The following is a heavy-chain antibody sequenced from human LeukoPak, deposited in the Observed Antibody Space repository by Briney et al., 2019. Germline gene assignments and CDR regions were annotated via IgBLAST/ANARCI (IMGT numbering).Heavy chain of an antibody. J-gene: IGHJ6*03. CDR2: ISSSSSSYI. V-gene: IGHV3-21*06. Sequence: GGSLRLSCAASGFTFSNYAMTWVRQAPGKGLEWVSSISSSSSSYIYYADSVKGQFTISRDNAKSSLYLQMNNQRAEDTAVYFCARDKGTVTPRGYYYYMDVWGRGTTVTVSS. CDR1: GFTFSNYA. CDR3: ARDKGTVTPRGYYYYMDV. D-gene: IGHD4-11*01.